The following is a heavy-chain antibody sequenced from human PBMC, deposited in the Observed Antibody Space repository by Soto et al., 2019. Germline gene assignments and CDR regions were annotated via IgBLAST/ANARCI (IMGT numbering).Heavy chain of an antibody. CDR3: ARGPEEMATNY. J-gene: IGHJ4*02. V-gene: IGHV4-31*03. Sequence: SETLSLTCTVSGGSISSGGYYWSWIRQHPGKGLEWIGYIYYSGITYYNPSLKSRVTISVDTSKNQFSLKLSSVTAADTAVYYCARGPEEMATNYWGQGTLVTVSS. D-gene: IGHD5-12*01. CDR1: GGSISSGGYY. CDR2: IYYSGIT.